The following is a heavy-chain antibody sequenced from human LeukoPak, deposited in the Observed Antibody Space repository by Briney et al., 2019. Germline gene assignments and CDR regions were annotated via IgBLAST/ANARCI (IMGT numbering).Heavy chain of an antibody. D-gene: IGHD3-10*01. CDR2: IKQDGSEK. CDR3: ARARGYYGSGTFDY. J-gene: IGHJ4*02. Sequence: TGGSLRLSCAASGFTFSSYWMSWVRQAPGKGLEWVANIKQDGSEKYYVDSVKGRFTISRDNAKNSLYLQMNSLSAEDTAVYYCARARGYYGSGTFDYWGQGTLVTVSS. V-gene: IGHV3-7*01. CDR1: GFTFSSYW.